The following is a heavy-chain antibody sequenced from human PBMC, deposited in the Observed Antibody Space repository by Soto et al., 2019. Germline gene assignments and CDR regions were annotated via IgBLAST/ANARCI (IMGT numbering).Heavy chain of an antibody. CDR2: TRNKANSYTT. CDR3: AREFMTTVTYFDH. J-gene: IGHJ4*02. Sequence: XGALLLTFAASRFSFSDRNMYWVRQAPGKGLEWVGLTRNKANSYTTEYAASVKGRFTVSRDDSKNSLYLQMNSLKTEDTAVYYCAREFMTTVTYFDHWGQGTLVTVSS. V-gene: IGHV3-72*01. D-gene: IGHD4-17*01. CDR1: RFSFSDRN.